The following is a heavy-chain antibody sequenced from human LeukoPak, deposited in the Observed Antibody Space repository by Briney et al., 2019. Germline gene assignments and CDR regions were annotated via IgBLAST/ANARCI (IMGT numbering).Heavy chain of an antibody. V-gene: IGHV3-7*01. J-gene: IGHJ4*02. CDR2: IKQDGSEK. Sequence: GGSLRLSCAASGFIFSNYWMSWVRQARGKGLEWVANIKQDGSEKYYVDSVKGRFTISRDNAKNSLYLQMNSLRAEDTAVYYCARALGSGDSDYWGQGTLVTVSS. CDR3: ARALGSGDSDY. D-gene: IGHD7-27*01. CDR1: GFIFSNYW.